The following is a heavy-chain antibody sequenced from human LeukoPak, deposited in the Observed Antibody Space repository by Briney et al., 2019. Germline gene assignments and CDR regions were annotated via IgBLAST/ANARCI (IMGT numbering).Heavy chain of an antibody. V-gene: IGHV4-39*01. J-gene: IGHJ4*02. CDR2: IYYSGTT. CDR3: ARGYSYGGSYFDY. CDR1: GGSISSSSYY. Sequence: PSETLSLTCTVSGGSISSSSYYWGWIRQPPGKGLEWIGTIYYSGTTYCNPSLTGRVTISVDASKNQFSLKLSSVTAADTAVYYCARGYSYGGSYFDYWGQGTLVTVSS. D-gene: IGHD5-18*01.